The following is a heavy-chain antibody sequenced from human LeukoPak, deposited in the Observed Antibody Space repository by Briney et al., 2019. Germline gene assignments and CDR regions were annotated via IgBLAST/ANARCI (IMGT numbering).Heavy chain of an antibody. V-gene: IGHV3-30*02. CDR1: GFTFSSYG. CDR3: AKDIAVAGTFFDY. CDR2: IWYDGSNK. J-gene: IGHJ4*02. D-gene: IGHD6-19*01. Sequence: PGGSLRLSCAASGFTFSSYGMHWVRQAPGKGLEWVAVIWYDGSNKYYADSVKGRFTISRDNSKNTLYLQMNSLRAEDTAVYYCAKDIAVAGTFFDYWGQGTLVTVSS.